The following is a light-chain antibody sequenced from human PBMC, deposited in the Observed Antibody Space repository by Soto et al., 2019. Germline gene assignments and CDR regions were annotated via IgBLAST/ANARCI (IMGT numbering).Light chain of an antibody. V-gene: IGKV1-5*03. CDR1: QGVSSS. J-gene: IGKJ1*01. CDR2: KAS. Sequence: IQLTQSPSSLSASVGGRVTITCRASQGVSSSLVWYQQKPGNAPKLLIYKASTLKSGVPSRFSGSGSGTEFTLTISSLQPDDFATYYCQHYNSYSEAVGQGTKVDIK. CDR3: QHYNSYSEA.